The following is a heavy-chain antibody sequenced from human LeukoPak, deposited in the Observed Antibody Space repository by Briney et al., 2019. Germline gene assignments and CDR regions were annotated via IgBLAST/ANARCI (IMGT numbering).Heavy chain of an antibody. Sequence: KPSETLSLTCTVSGGSISSSSYYWGWIRQPPGKGLEWIGSIYYSGSTYYNPSLKSRVTISVDTSKNQFSLKLSSVTAADTAVYYCARSIMDTAMVADFDYWGQGTLVTVSS. CDR1: GGSISSSSYY. V-gene: IGHV4-39*01. D-gene: IGHD5-18*01. J-gene: IGHJ4*02. CDR2: IYYSGST. CDR3: ARSIMDTAMVADFDY.